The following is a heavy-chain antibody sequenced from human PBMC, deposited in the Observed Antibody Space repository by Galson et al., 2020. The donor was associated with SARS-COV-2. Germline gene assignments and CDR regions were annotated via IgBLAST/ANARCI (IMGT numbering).Heavy chain of an antibody. CDR1: GFIFGNYA. CDR2: ISGSGGST. Sequence: GGSLRLSCYGSGFIFGNYAINWVRQAPGKGLEWVSAISGSGGSTYYVDSVKGRFTISRDNSKNTVYLQMNSLRAEDTAIYYCARGYYDLVTGRYYYAMGVWGQGTAVNVSS. V-gene: IGHV3-23*01. J-gene: IGHJ6*02. D-gene: IGHD3-9*01. CDR3: ARGYYDLVTGRYYYAMGV.